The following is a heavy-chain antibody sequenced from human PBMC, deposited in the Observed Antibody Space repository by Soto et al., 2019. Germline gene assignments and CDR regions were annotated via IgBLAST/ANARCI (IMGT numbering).Heavy chain of an antibody. CDR2: ISTSGATR. V-gene: IGHV3-48*02. CDR3: ARFFGSGFDY. CDR1: GFTFSTDS. J-gene: IGHJ4*02. Sequence: EVQLVESGGGLVQPGGSLRLSCVATGFTFSTDSMNWVRQAPGKGLEWVAHISTSGATRYYADSVKGRFTISRDNAKTSLYLQMDSLRNEDTAVYYCARFFGSGFDYWGQGTLVTVSS. D-gene: IGHD6-19*01.